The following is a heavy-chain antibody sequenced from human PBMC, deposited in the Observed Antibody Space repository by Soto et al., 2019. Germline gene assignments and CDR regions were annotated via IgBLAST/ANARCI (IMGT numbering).Heavy chain of an antibody. CDR1: GGSFSSYH. J-gene: IGHJ4*02. V-gene: IGHV4-34*01. CDR2: INHLTTT. Sequence: SETLSLTCAVYGGSFSSYHWSWIRQTPGKGLEWIGEINHLTTTNYNPSLKSRVIISLDTPKNQYSLKLSSVTAADTAVYYCARGYDTALAPIFWGQGILVTVSS. D-gene: IGHD5-18*01. CDR3: ARGYDTALAPIF.